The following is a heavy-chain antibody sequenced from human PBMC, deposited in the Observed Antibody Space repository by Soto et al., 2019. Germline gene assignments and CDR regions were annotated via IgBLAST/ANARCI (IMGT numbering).Heavy chain of an antibody. Sequence: KPSETLSLTCAVSGGFTSTNNWWSWVRQPPGKGLEWIGDAYHSGSTEYNPSLKSRVSISVDKSKNQISLKLTSATAADTAVYYCARSPPSSYYGGSGTFDYWGQGTMVTVYS. CDR1: GGFTSTNNW. V-gene: IGHV4-4*02. J-gene: IGHJ4*02. CDR2: AYHSGST. CDR3: ARSPPSSYYGGSGTFDY. D-gene: IGHD3-10*01.